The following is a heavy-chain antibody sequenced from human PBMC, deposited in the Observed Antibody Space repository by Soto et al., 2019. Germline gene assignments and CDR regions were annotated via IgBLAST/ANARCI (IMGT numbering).Heavy chain of an antibody. CDR2: ISSSSSYI. V-gene: IGHV3-21*01. J-gene: IGHJ6*03. Sequence: EVQLVESGGGLVKPWGSLRLSCAASGFTFSSYSMNWVRQAPGKGLEWVSSISSSSSYIYYADSVKGRFTISRDNAKNSLYLQMHSLRAEDTAVYYCARGRGYCSSTSCYAASLDYYYYMDVWGKGTTVTVSS. D-gene: IGHD2-2*01. CDR3: ARGRGYCSSTSCYAASLDYYYYMDV. CDR1: GFTFSSYS.